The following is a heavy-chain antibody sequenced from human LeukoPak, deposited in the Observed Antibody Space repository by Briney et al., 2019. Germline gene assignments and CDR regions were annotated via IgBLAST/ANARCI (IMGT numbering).Heavy chain of an antibody. CDR3: ARDPYSGTYGDTYYYYMDV. CDR2: ISSSSSYI. J-gene: IGHJ6*03. D-gene: IGHD1-26*01. Sequence: GGSLRLSCAASGFTFSTYTMNWVRQAPGKGLEWVSSISSSSSYIYYADSVKGRFTISRDNARNSLYLQMNSLRAEDTAVYYCARDPYSGTYGDTYYYYMDVWGKGTTVTISS. V-gene: IGHV3-21*01. CDR1: GFTFSTYT.